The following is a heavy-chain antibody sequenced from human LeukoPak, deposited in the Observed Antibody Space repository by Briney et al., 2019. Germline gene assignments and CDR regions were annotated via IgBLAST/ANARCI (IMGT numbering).Heavy chain of an antibody. CDR3: ARGHTGATPFDY. CDR1: GGSFSGYY. D-gene: IGHD1-26*01. CDR2: INHSGST. V-gene: IGHV4-34*01. Sequence: SETLSLTCAVYGGSFSGYYWSWIRQPPGKGLEWIGEINHSGSTNYNPSLKSRVTISVDTSKNQFSLKLSSVTAADTAVYYCARGHTGATPFDYWDQGTLVTVSS. J-gene: IGHJ4*02.